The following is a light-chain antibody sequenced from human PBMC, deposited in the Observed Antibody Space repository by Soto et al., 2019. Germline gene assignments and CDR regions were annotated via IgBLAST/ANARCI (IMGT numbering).Light chain of an antibody. V-gene: IGLV1-44*01. CDR1: SSNIGTNT. CDR2: NNS. CDR3: AAWDDRLNGPV. Sequence: QSVLTQPPSASGTPGQRVSISCSGSSSNIGTNTVNWYQQLPGTAPKLLIYNNSHRPSGVPDRFSGSKSGTSASLAISGLQSEDEADYYCAAWDDRLNGPVFGGGTKLTVL. J-gene: IGLJ2*01.